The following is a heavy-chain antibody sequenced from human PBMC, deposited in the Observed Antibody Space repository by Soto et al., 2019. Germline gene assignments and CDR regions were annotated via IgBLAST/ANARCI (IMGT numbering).Heavy chain of an antibody. V-gene: IGHV1-46*01. Sequence: ASVKVSCKASGYTFSTYYMHWVRQAPGQGYEWMGIINPSGGSTTYAQKFQGRVTVTRDTSTTTVYMELSSLKSEDTAVYYCARYDYNGYYFDYWGQGTLVTVS. CDR3: ARYDYNGYYFDY. D-gene: IGHD4-4*01. J-gene: IGHJ4*02. CDR2: INPSGGST. CDR1: GYTFSTYY.